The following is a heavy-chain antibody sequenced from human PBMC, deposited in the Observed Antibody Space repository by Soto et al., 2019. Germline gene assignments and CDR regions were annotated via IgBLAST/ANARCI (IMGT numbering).Heavy chain of an antibody. CDR3: ARQYDYALDY. CDR1: GGSISSSSYY. J-gene: IGHJ4*02. Sequence: SSETLSLTCTVSGGSISSSSYYWGWIRQPPGKGLEWIGSIYYSGSTYYNPSLKSRVTISVDTSKNQFSLKLSSVTAADTAVYNCARQYDYALDYWGQGTLVTVSS. CDR2: IYYSGST. V-gene: IGHV4-39*01. D-gene: IGHD4-17*01.